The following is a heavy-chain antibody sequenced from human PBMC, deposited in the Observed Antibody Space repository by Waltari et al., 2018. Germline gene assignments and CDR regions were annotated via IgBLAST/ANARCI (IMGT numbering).Heavy chain of an antibody. D-gene: IGHD3-10*01. CDR1: GFNFSSYT. CDR3: TRDLYGSGGDWFDP. J-gene: IGHJ5*02. CDR2: ISSSSTYI. V-gene: IGHV3-21*01. Sequence: EVQLVESGGGLVKPGRSLRLSCAAAGFNFSSYTMTWARQSPGKGLEWVSSISSSSTYISDADSVKGRFTISRDDAENSLYLQMDSLRAEDTAVYYCTRDLYGSGGDWFDPWGQGTLVTVSS.